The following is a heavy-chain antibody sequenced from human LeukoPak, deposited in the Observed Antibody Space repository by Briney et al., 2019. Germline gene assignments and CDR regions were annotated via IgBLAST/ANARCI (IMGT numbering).Heavy chain of an antibody. CDR2: IYTSGST. CDR1: GGSISSGSYY. CDR3: ARPIYIAVAGIDAFDI. D-gene: IGHD6-19*01. J-gene: IGHJ3*02. V-gene: IGHV4-61*02. Sequence: PSETLSLTCTVSGGSISSGSYYWSWIRQPAGKGLEWIGRIYTSGSTNYNPSLKSRVTISVDTSKNQFSLKLSSVTAADTAVYYCARPIYIAVAGIDAFDIWGQGTMVTVSS.